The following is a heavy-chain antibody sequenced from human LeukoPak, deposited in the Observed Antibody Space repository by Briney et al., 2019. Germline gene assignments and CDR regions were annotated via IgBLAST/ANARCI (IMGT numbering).Heavy chain of an antibody. CDR1: GYTFTSYG. J-gene: IGHJ3*02. V-gene: IGHV1-18*01. Sequence: ASVKVSCKASGYTFTSYGISWVRQAPGQGLEWMGWISAYNGNTNYAQKLQGRVTMTTDTSTSTAYMELRSLRSDDTAVYYCARVRDDVLTNYHDALDIWGQGTLVTVSS. D-gene: IGHD3-9*01. CDR3: ARVRDDVLTNYHDALDI. CDR2: ISAYNGNT.